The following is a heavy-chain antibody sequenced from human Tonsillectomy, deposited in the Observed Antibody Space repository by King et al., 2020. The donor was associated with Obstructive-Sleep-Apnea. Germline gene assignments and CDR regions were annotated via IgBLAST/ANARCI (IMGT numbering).Heavy chain of an antibody. J-gene: IGHJ4*02. CDR3: ARDERVSSGLDY. V-gene: IGHV4-39*07. CDR2: IYYSGST. Sequence: VQLQESGPGLVKPSETLSLTCTVSGGSISSSSYYWGWIRQPPGKGLEWIGSIYYSGSTYYNPSLKSKVTISVDTSNNQFSLKLSSVTAADTAVYYCARDERVSSGLDYWGQGTLVTVSS. CDR1: GGSISSSSYY. D-gene: IGHD6-19*01.